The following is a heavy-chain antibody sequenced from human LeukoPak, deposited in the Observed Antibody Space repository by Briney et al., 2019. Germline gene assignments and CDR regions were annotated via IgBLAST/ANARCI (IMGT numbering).Heavy chain of an antibody. Sequence: KPSETLSLTCAVYGGSFSGYYWSWIRQPPGKGLEWIGEINHSGSTNYNPSLKSRVTISVDTSKNQFSLKLSSVTAADTAVYYCATSVDIVARGTVFDYWGQGTLVTVSS. CDR1: GGSFSGYY. D-gene: IGHD5-12*01. J-gene: IGHJ4*02. V-gene: IGHV4-34*01. CDR3: ATSVDIVARGTVFDY. CDR2: INHSGST.